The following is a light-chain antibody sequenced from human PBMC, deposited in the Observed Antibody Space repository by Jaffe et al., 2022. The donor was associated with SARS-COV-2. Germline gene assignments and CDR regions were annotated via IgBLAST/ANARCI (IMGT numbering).Light chain of an antibody. CDR1: HSISNY. V-gene: IGKV1-39*01. CDR3: QQSYITLQWT. Sequence: DIQMTQSPSSLSAFVGDRVTITCRASHSISNYLNWYQQKPGKAPRLLISLASSLESGVPSRFSGSGSGTDFTLTISSLQPEDFATYYCQQSYITLQWTFGQGTKVEVK. CDR2: LAS. J-gene: IGKJ1*01.